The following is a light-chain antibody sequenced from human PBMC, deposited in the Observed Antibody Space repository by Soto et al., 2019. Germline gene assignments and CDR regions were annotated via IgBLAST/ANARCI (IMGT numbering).Light chain of an antibody. CDR1: QRLVSTDGHTY. CDR3: MQGTYWWT. V-gene: IGKV2-30*01. CDR2: EVS. J-gene: IGKJ1*01. Sequence: QQASISCRSTQRLVSTDGHTYLNWFQQRPGQSPRRLIYEVSNRDSGVPDRFSGSGSDTDFTLKISRVEAEDVAIYFCMQGTYWWTFGQGTKV.